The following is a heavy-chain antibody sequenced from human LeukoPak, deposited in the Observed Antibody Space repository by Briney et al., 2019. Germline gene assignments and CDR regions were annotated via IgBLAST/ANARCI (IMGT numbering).Heavy chain of an antibody. V-gene: IGHV5-51*01. CDR2: IYPGDSDT. J-gene: IGHJ4*02. Sequence: PGESLKISCKGSGYSFTNYWIAWVRQMPGKGLEWMGIIYPGDSDTRYSSSLQGQVTISADKSISTAYLQWSSLKASDTAMYYCARRGYYDSSGYYNFDYWGQGTLVTVSS. CDR3: ARRGYYDSSGYYNFDY. CDR1: GYSFTNYW. D-gene: IGHD3-22*01.